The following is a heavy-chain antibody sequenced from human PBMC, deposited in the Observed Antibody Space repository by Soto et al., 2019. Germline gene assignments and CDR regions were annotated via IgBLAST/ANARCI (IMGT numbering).Heavy chain of an antibody. J-gene: IGHJ4*02. CDR2: IDGGSSAI. V-gene: IGHV3-48*02. Sequence: EVQLVESGGGLVQPGGSLRLACAASGFIFSDYSMNWVRQFPGKGLEWIAYIDGGSSAIHYTDSVKGRFTISRDNARNSLYLQMNSLRDEDTAVYYCTREGFWGRGTQVTVSS. CDR3: TREGF. CDR1: GFIFSDYS.